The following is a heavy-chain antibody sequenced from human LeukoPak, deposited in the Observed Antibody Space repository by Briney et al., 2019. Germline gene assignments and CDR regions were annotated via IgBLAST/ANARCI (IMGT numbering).Heavy chain of an antibody. D-gene: IGHD3-10*02. V-gene: IGHV3-48*03. CDR2: IGSSGSTI. CDR3: AELGITMIGGV. J-gene: IGHJ4*02. Sequence: GGSLRLSCAASGFTFSSYEMNWVRQAPGKGLEWVSYIGSSGSTIYYADSVKGRFTISRDNAKNSLYLQMNSLRAEDTAVYYCAELGITMIGGVWDQGTLVTVSS. CDR1: GFTFSSYE.